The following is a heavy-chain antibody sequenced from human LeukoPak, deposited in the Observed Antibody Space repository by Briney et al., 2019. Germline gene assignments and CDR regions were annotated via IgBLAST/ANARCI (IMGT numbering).Heavy chain of an antibody. CDR1: GFTFSSYS. Sequence: GGSLRLSCAAFGFTFSSYSMNWVRQAPGKGLEWVSSISSSSSYIYYADSVKGRFTISRDNAKNSLYLQMNSLRAEDTAVYYCAGKLYYYGSGRDDAFDIWGQGTMVTVSS. J-gene: IGHJ3*02. D-gene: IGHD3-10*01. CDR2: ISSSSSYI. V-gene: IGHV3-21*01. CDR3: AGKLYYYGSGRDDAFDI.